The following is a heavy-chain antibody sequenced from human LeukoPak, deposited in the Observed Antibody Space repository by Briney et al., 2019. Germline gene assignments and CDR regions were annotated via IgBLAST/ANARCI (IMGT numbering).Heavy chain of an antibody. Sequence: ASVKVSCKSSGCTFISYAISWVRPAPGQGLEWVGGIIPMFGTANYAQKFQGRVTIPAEEPTSTAYMELSSLRSEDTAVYSCATGGSYYYYGMDVWGQGTTVTVSS. CDR3: ATGGSYYYYGMDV. CDR1: GCTFISYA. D-gene: IGHD1-26*01. CDR2: IIPMFGTA. V-gene: IGHV1-69*13. J-gene: IGHJ6*02.